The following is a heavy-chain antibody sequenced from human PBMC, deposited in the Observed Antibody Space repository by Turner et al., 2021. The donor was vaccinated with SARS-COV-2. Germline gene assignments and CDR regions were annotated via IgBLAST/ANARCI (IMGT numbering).Heavy chain of an antibody. CDR1: GFTFSSYW. J-gene: IGHJ4*02. CDR2: INSDGSST. Sequence: EVQLVESGGGLVQPGGSLRLSCAASGFTFSSYWMHWVRQAPGKGRVWVSRINSDGSSTSYADSVKGRFTISRDNAMNTLDLQMNSLRAEDTAVYYCAREGVGVTYYSDYWGQGTLVTVSS. CDR3: AREGVGVTYYSDY. V-gene: IGHV3-74*01. D-gene: IGHD1-26*01.